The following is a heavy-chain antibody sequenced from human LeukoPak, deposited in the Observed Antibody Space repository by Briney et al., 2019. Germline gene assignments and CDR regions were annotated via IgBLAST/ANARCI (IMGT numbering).Heavy chain of an antibody. V-gene: IGHV1-69*04. CDR2: IIPIFGVA. D-gene: IGHD3-22*01. J-gene: IGHJ4*02. CDR1: GGTFSSYA. Sequence: SVKVSCKASGGTFSSYAISWVRQAPGQGLEWMGRIIPIFGVANYAQKFQGRVTITADKSTSTAYMELSSLRSEDTAVYYCGASSYYYDSSGFIDYWGQGTLVTVSS. CDR3: GASSYYYDSSGFIDY.